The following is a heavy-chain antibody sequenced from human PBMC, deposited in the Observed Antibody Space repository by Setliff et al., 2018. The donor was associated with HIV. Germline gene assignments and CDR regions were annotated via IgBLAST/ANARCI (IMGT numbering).Heavy chain of an antibody. Sequence: ASVKVSCKASGYTFTSYYMHWVRQAPGQGLEWMGIINPSGGSTNYAQKFQGRVTMTRDTSISTAYMELSSLRSEDTAVYYCARGIGISSSWDSLGWYNWFDPWGQGTLVTVSS. J-gene: IGHJ5*02. CDR1: GYTFTSYY. CDR2: INPSGGST. V-gene: IGHV1-46*01. D-gene: IGHD6-13*01. CDR3: ARGIGISSSWDSLGWYNWFDP.